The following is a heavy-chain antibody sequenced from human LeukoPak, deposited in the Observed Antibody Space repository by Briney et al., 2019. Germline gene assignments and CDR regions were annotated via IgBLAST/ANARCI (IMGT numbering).Heavy chain of an antibody. CDR2: ISYDGSNK. D-gene: IGHD4/OR15-4a*01. V-gene: IGHV3-30*04. CDR1: GFIFNAYA. J-gene: IGHJ4*02. CDR3: ARRAGAYSHPYDY. Sequence: GGSLRLSCAASGFIFNAYAMHWVRQAPGKGLEWVAMISYDGSNKYYADSVKGRFTISRDNSKNTLYLQMNSLRAEDTAVYYCARRAGAYSHPYDYWGQGTLVTVSS.